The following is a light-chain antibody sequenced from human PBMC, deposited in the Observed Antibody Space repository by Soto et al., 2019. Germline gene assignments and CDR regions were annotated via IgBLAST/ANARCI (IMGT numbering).Light chain of an antibody. J-gene: IGKJ1*01. CDR3: QQYGSSPWT. Sequence: EIVLTQSPGTLSLSPGERATLSCRASQSVSSTSLAWYQQKPGQAPSLLIYGASSRATGIPDRFSGSGSGTDFTLTISRLEPEDFAVYYCQQYGSSPWTFGQGTKVEIK. CDR2: GAS. CDR1: QSVSSTS. V-gene: IGKV3-20*01.